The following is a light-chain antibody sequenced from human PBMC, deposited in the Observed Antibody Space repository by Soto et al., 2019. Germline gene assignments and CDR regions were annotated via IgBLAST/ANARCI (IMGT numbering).Light chain of an antibody. J-gene: IGKJ3*01. CDR3: QKYYTTPFT. CDR1: QSVLYISNNKHY. Sequence: DIVMTQSPDSLALSLGGRATINCKSSQSVLYISNNKHYLAWYQQKPGQPPKLLLYWASTRESGVPDRFSGSGSGTDFTLTISGLQAADVAVYSCQKYYTTPFTFGPGTKVDIK. CDR2: WAS. V-gene: IGKV4-1*01.